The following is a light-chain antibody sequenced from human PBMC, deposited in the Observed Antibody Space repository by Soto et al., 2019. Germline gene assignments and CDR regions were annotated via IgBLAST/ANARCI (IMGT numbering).Light chain of an antibody. Sequence: ILLTQSPSSLSASIGDRVTITCRASQTISSWLAWYQQKPGKAPKLLIYKASTLKSGVPSRFSGSGSGTDFTLTISCLQSEDFATYYCQQYYSYPITFGQGTRLEIK. CDR1: QTISSW. CDR2: KAS. CDR3: QQYYSYPIT. J-gene: IGKJ5*01. V-gene: IGKV1-5*03.